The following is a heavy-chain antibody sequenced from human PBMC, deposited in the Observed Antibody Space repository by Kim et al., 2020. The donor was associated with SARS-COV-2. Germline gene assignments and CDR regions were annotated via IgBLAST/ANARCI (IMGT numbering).Heavy chain of an antibody. D-gene: IGHD3-16*01. J-gene: IGHJ4*02. CDR1: GFTFSSYG. V-gene: IGHV3-30*18. Sequence: GGSLRLSCAASGFTFSSYGMHWVRQAPVKGLEWVAVISYDGSNKYYADSVKGRFTISSDNSKHTLFLQMNSLSAEDTVVYYCSKGYETLGQGHFDFWGQG. CDR3: SKGYETLGQGHFDF. CDR2: ISYDGSNK.